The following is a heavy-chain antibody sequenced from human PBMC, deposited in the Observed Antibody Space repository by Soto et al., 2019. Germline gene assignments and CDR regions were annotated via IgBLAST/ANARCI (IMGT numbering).Heavy chain of an antibody. CDR2: IYYSGST. CDR3: ARSHVGFRKSFDY. V-gene: IGHV4-59*08. CDR1: GGSISSYY. Sequence: SETLSLTCTVSGGSISSYYWSWIRQPPGKGLEWIGYIYYSGSTNYNPSLKSRVTISVDTSKNQFSLKLSSVTAADTAVYYCARSHVGFRKSFDYWGQGTLVTVSS. J-gene: IGHJ4*02. D-gene: IGHD3-16*01.